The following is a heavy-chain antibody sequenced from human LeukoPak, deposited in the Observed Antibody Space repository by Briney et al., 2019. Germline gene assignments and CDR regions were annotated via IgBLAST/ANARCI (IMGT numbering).Heavy chain of an antibody. J-gene: IGHJ5*02. Sequence: GESLKISCKGSGYRFTNYWIGWVRQMPGKGLEWMGIIYPADSDIRYSPSFQGQVIISADKSISTAYLQWSSLKASDTAIYYCARQEYCSGGSCYTWFDPWGQGTLVTVSS. V-gene: IGHV5-51*01. CDR3: ARQEYCSGGSCYTWFDP. CDR2: IYPADSDI. D-gene: IGHD2-15*01. CDR1: GYRFTNYW.